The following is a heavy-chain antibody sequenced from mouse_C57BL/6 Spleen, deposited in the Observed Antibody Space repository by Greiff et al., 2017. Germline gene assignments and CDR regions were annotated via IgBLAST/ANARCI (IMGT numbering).Heavy chain of an antibody. J-gene: IGHJ2*01. Sequence: EVQVVESGGGLVKPGGSLKLSCAASGFTFSDYGMHWVRQAPEKGLEWVAYISSGSSTIYYADTVQGRFTISRDNAKNTLFLQMTVLMSDDTAIYYCARGGYYGSSYDFDYWGQGTTLTVSS. V-gene: IGHV5-17*01. D-gene: IGHD1-1*01. CDR3: ARGGYYGSSYDFDY. CDR2: ISSGSSTI. CDR1: GFTFSDYG.